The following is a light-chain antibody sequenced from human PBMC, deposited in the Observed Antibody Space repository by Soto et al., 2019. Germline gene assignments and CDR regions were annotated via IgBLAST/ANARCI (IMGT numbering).Light chain of an antibody. Sequence: QSVLTQPPSVSAAPGQKVTISCSGSSSNIGNHYVSWYQYLPGTAPKLLIFENHKRSSTIPDRFSASKSGTSATLGITGLQTGDEAEYFCGTWDSSLGAWVFGGGTKLTVL. J-gene: IGLJ3*02. CDR1: SSNIGNHY. V-gene: IGLV1-51*02. CDR2: ENH. CDR3: GTWDSSLGAWV.